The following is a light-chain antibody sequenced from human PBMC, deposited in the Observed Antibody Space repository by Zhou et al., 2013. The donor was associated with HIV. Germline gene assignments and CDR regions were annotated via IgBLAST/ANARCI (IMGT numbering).Light chain of an antibody. J-gene: IGKJ1*01. V-gene: IGKV3-20*01. CDR2: GAS. Sequence: TVLTQSPATLSLSPGERATLSCRASQSVSSDLAWYQQKPGQSPRLLIYGASSRATGIPDRFSGSGSGTDFTLTISRLEPEDFAVYYCQQYGSSPRTFGQGTKVEIK. CDR1: QSVSSD. CDR3: QQYGSSPRT.